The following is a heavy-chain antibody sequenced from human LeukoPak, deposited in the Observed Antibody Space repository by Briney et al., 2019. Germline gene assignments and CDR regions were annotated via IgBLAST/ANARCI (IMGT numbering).Heavy chain of an antibody. V-gene: IGHV1-69*13. Sequence: SVKVSCKASGGTFSSYAISWVRQAPGQGLEWMGGIIPIFGTANYAQKFQGRVTITADESTSTAYMELSSLRSEDTAVYYCARAPSLVGATHFDYWGQGTPVTVSS. CDR3: ARAPSLVGATHFDY. J-gene: IGHJ4*02. CDR1: GGTFSSYA. D-gene: IGHD1-26*01. CDR2: IIPIFGTA.